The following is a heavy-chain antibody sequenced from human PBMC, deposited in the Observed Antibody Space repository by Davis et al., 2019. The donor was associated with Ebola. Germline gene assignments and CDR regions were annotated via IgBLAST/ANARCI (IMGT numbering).Heavy chain of an antibody. CDR1: GGSISNGYNY. Sequence: PSETLSLTCTVSGGSISNGYNYWSWIRQPPGKGLEWIGTLYYIGTTYYNPSLESRLFMSVDTSNNQFSLRLTSVSAADSAVYYCARNSSGFGHFDHWGLGTAVTVSS. CDR2: LYYIGTT. D-gene: IGHD6-25*01. J-gene: IGHJ4*02. V-gene: IGHV4-39*07. CDR3: ARNSSGFGHFDH.